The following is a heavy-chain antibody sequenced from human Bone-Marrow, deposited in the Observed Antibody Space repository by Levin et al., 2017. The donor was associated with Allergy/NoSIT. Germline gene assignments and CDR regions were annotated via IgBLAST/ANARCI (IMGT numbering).Heavy chain of an antibody. Sequence: PGGSLRLSCAASGFTFSTYGMHWVRQAPGKGLEWVALIWYDGSNTYYADSVKGRFTISRDNSKNTLYLQMNSLRVEDTAVYYCARYDERGYSGYDPQYDFDYWGQGTLVTVSS. CDR3: ARYDERGYSGYDPQYDFDY. CDR1: GFTFSTYG. CDR2: IWYDGSNT. V-gene: IGHV3-33*01. D-gene: IGHD5-12*01. J-gene: IGHJ4*02.